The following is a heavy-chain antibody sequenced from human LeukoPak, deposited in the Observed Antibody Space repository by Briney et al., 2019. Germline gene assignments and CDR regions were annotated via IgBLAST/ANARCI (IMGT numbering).Heavy chain of an antibody. J-gene: IGHJ4*02. CDR2: MSNDGSEE. CDR3: AKDGFDY. V-gene: IGHV3-30*18. CDR1: GGFTFRNYG. Sequence: GGSLRLSCGVSGGFTFRNYGMHWVRQAPGKGLEWVAVMSNDGSEEYYVDSVKGRFTISRDNSKNTLYLQMNSLRAEDTALYYCAKDGFDYWGQGTLVTVSP.